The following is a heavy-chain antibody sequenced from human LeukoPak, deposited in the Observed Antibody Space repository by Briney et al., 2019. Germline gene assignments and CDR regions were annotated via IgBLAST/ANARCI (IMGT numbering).Heavy chain of an antibody. CDR2: INHSGST. Sequence: SETLSLTCAVYGGSFSGYYWSWIRQPPGKGLEWIGEINHSGSTNYNPFLKSRVTISVDTSKNQFSLKLSSVTAADTAVYYCARGSGSARNYYDSSGYPIGYYYYMDVWGKGTTVTVSS. V-gene: IGHV4-34*01. CDR3: ARGSGSARNYYDSSGYPIGYYYYMDV. CDR1: GGSFSGYY. J-gene: IGHJ6*03. D-gene: IGHD3-22*01.